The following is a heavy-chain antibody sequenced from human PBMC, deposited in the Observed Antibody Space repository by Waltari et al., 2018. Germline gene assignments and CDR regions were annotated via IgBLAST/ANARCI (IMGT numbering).Heavy chain of an antibody. CDR1: GFTFSSYW. D-gene: IGHD1-1*01. CDR3: ARDQGWNPNWFDP. CDR2: IKQDGSEK. V-gene: IGHV3-7*01. Sequence: EVQLVESGGGLVQPGGSLRLSCAASGFTFSSYWMSWVRQAPGKGLEWVANIKQDGSEKYYVDSVKGRFTISRDNAKNSLYLQMNSLRAEDTAVYYCARDQGWNPNWFDPWGQGTLVTVSS. J-gene: IGHJ5*02.